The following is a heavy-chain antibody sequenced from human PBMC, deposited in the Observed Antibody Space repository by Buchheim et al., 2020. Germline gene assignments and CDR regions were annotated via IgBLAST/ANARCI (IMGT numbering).Heavy chain of an antibody. CDR1: GFTFSYHA. J-gene: IGHJ4*02. D-gene: IGHD6-19*01. CDR3: ARVWLVQLPDY. Sequence: QVQLVESGGGVVQPGGSLRLSCAASGFTFSYHAMHWFRQAPGKGLEWVAVIWYDGGKTYYADSVKGRFIISRDNSKNTLYLQMNSLRVEDTAVYYYARVWLVQLPDYWGQGTL. CDR2: IWYDGGKT. V-gene: IGHV3-33*01.